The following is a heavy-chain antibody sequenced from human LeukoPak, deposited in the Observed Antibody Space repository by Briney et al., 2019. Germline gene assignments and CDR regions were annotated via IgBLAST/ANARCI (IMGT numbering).Heavy chain of an antibody. D-gene: IGHD5-24*01. CDR1: GFTFSSYW. CDR2: INKDGSEK. J-gene: IGHJ5*02. V-gene: IGHV3-7*01. Sequence: PGGSLRLSCATSGFTFSSYWMSWVRQAPGKGLEWVANINKDGSEKYYVESVKGRFTISRDNAKNSLFLQMNSLRVEDTAVYNCAGEWNGYHYVGEDAWGQGTLLTVSS. CDR3: AGEWNGYHYVGEDA.